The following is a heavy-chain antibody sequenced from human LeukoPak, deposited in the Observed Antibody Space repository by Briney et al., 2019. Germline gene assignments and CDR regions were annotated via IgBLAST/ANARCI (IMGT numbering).Heavy chain of an antibody. Sequence: GGSLRLSCAASGFTFSSYAMSWVRQAPGKGLEWVSAISGSGGSTYYADSVKGRFTISRDNSKNTLYLQMNSLRAEDTAVYYCAKSKGRDSSGYLSYFDYWGQGTLVTVSS. V-gene: IGHV3-23*01. CDR1: GFTFSSYA. D-gene: IGHD3-22*01. CDR3: AKSKGRDSSGYLSYFDY. CDR2: ISGSGGST. J-gene: IGHJ4*02.